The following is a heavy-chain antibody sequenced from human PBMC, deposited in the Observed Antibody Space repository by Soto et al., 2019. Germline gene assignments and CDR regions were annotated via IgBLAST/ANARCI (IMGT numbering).Heavy chain of an antibody. V-gene: IGHV1-18*01. CDR3: AREAPPEDY. CDR1: GYTFTSYA. Sequence: QVQLVQSGAEVKKPGASVKVSCKASGYTFTSYAISWVRQAPGQGLEWMGWISAYNGKTNSAQKLQGRVTMTTVTSTSTAYMELRSLRSVDTSVYFCAREAPPEDYWCQGTLVTVSS. J-gene: IGHJ4*02. CDR2: ISAYNGKT.